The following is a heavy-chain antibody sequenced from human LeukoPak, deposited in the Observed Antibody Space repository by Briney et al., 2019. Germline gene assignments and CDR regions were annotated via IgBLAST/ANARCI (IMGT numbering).Heavy chain of an antibody. V-gene: IGHV4-39*07. CDR1: GGSISDIINY. D-gene: IGHD3-10*01. CDR2: IYYSGST. CDR3: ARGSARSYYGSGSLIDY. Sequence: SETLSLTCTVSGGSISDIINYWGWIRQPPGKGLEWIGSIYYSGSTYYNPSLKSRVTISVDTSKNQFSLKLSSVTAADTAVYYCARGSARSYYGSGSLIDYWGQGTLVTVSS. J-gene: IGHJ4*02.